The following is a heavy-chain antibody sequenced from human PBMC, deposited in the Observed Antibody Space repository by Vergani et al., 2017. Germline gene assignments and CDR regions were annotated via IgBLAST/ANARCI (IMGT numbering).Heavy chain of an antibody. V-gene: IGHV1-8*01. D-gene: IGHD2-15*01. J-gene: IGHJ6*03. CDR2: MNPNSGNT. CDR3: ARRRDIVVVVAATPRYYYYMDV. Sequence: QVQLVQSGAEVKKPGASVKVSCKASGYTFTSYDINWVRQATGQGLEWMGWMNPNSGNTGYAQKFQGRVTMTRNTSISTAYMELSSLRSEDTAVSYCARRRDIVVVVAATPRYYYYMDVWGKGTTVTVSS. CDR1: GYTFTSYD.